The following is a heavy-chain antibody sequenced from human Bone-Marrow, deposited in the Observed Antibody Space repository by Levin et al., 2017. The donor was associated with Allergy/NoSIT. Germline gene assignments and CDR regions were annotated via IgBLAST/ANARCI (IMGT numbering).Heavy chain of an antibody. J-gene: IGHJ3*01. D-gene: IGHD6-25*01. V-gene: IGHV3-23*01. CDR3: AKNIEQRLLRIAFDV. CDR1: GFTFSNYA. Sequence: GESLKISCAASGFTFSNYAMTWVRQAPGKGLEWVSTISGSGDTAYYADSVKGRFTISRDNSKNALYVQMNSLRAEDTALYYCAKNIEQRLLRIAFDVWGQGTMVTVSS. CDR2: ISGSGDTA.